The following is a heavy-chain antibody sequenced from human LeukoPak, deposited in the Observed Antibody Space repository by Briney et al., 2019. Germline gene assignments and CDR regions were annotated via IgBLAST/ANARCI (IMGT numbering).Heavy chain of an antibody. CDR3: AKDSPNCSGGSCYIGWFDP. V-gene: IGHV3-30*18. CDR2: ISYDGSNK. CDR1: GFTFSSYG. J-gene: IGHJ5*02. Sequence: PGGSLRLSCAASGFTFSSYGMHGVRQAPGKGLEWVAVISYDGSNKYYADSVKGRFTISRDNSKNTLYLQMNSLRAEDTAVYYCAKDSPNCSGGSCYIGWFDPWGQGTLVTVSS. D-gene: IGHD2-15*01.